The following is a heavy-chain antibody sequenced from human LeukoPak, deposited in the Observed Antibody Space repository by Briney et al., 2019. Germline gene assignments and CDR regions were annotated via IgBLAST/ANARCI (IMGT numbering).Heavy chain of an antibody. CDR1: GGTFSSYA. V-gene: IGHV1-69*04. CDR3: ARDRTSGYSSSSRNWFDP. D-gene: IGHD6-6*01. Sequence: SVKVSCKASGGTFSSYAISWVRQAPGQGLEWMGRIIPILGIVNYAQKFQGRVTITADKSTSTAYMELSSLRSEDTAVYYCARDRTSGYSSSSRNWFDPWGQGTLVTVSS. CDR2: IIPILGIV. J-gene: IGHJ5*02.